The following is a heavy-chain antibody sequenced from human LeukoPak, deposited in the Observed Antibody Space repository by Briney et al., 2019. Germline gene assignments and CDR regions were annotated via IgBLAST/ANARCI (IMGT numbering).Heavy chain of an antibody. Sequence: GGSLRLSCAASGFTFSSYGMHWVRQAPGKGLEWVAVISYDGSNKYYADSVKGRFTISRDNSKNTLYLQMNSLRAEDTAVYYCAKMVDDILTGYYFYYYYGMDVWGQGTTVTVSS. D-gene: IGHD3-9*01. V-gene: IGHV3-30*18. CDR3: AKMVDDILTGYYFYYYYGMDV. J-gene: IGHJ6*02. CDR1: GFTFSSYG. CDR2: ISYDGSNK.